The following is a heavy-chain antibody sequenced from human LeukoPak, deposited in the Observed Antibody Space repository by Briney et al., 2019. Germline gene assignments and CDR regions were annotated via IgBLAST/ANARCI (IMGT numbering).Heavy chain of an antibody. V-gene: IGHV1-24*01. CDR3: ATETLFYSGLNAFDV. Sequence: ASVKVSCKVSGYTLIELSMYWVRQAPGKGLEWMGGFDPEDGETIYAQKFQGRVTMTGDTSTDTAYMELSSLRSEDTAVYYCATETLFYSGLNAFDVWGQGTMVTVSS. CDR1: GYTLIELS. CDR2: FDPEDGET. D-gene: IGHD5-12*01. J-gene: IGHJ3*01.